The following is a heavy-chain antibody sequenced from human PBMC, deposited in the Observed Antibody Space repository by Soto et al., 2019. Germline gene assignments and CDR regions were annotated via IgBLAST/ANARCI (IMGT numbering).Heavy chain of an antibody. CDR1: GFTFSSYA. CDR3: AKARGDGYNALFDY. V-gene: IGHV3-23*01. J-gene: IGHJ4*02. CDR2: ISGSGGST. Sequence: SGGSLRLSCAASGFTFSSYAMSWVRQAPGKGLEWVSAISGSGGSTYYADSVKGRFTISRDNSKNTLYLQMNSLRAEDTAVYYCAKARGDGYNALFDYWGQGTLVTVSS. D-gene: IGHD3-10*01.